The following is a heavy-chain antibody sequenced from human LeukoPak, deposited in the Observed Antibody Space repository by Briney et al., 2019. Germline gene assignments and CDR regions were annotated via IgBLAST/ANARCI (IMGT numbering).Heavy chain of an antibody. Sequence: SETLSLTCTVSGGSISSYYWSWIRQPAGKGLEWIGRIYTSGSTNYNPSLKSRVTMSVDTSKNQFSLKLSSVTAADTAVYYCAREYSGSYYYYYGMDVWGQGTTVTVSS. V-gene: IGHV4-4*07. CDR3: AREYSGSYYYYYGMDV. CDR1: GGSISSYY. J-gene: IGHJ6*02. CDR2: IYTSGST. D-gene: IGHD1-26*01.